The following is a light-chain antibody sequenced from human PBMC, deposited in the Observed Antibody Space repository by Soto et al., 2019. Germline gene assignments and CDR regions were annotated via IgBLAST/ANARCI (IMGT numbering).Light chain of an antibody. CDR1: SSNIGAGYD. CDR3: QSYDSSLSHAV. CDR2: GNS. Sequence: QLVLTQPPSVSGAPGQRVTISCTGSSSNIGAGYDVHWYQQLPGTAPKLLIYGNSNRPSGVPDRFSGSKSGTSASLAITGLQAEDEADYYCQSYDSSLSHAVFGGGTKLTVL. V-gene: IGLV1-40*01. J-gene: IGLJ2*01.